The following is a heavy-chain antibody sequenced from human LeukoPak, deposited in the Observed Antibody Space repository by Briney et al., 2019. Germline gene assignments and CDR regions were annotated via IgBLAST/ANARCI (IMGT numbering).Heavy chain of an antibody. D-gene: IGHD2-2*01. J-gene: IGHJ6*02. CDR2: ISYDGSNK. CDR1: GFTFSSYC. CDR3: AKVRYCSSTSCYAGYYYYYGMDV. V-gene: IGHV3-30*18. Sequence: GGSLRLSCAASGFTFSSYCMHWVRQAPGKGLEWVAVISYDGSNKYYADSVKGRFTISRDNSKNTLYLQMNSLRAEDTAVYYCAKVRYCSSTSCYAGYYYYYGMDVWGQGTTVTVSS.